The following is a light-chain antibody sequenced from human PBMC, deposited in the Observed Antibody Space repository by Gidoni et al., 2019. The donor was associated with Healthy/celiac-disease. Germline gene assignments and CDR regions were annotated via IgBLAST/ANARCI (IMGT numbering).Light chain of an antibody. CDR3: QQYNNWPQT. CDR2: GAS. V-gene: IGKV3-15*01. CDR1: QSVNSN. J-gene: IGKJ5*01. Sequence: EIVMTQSPATLSVSPGERATLSCRASQSVNSNLAWYQQKPGQAPRLLIYGASTRATGIPARFSGSGSGTEFTLTISSLQSEDFAVYYCQQYNNWPQTFGPGTRLEIK.